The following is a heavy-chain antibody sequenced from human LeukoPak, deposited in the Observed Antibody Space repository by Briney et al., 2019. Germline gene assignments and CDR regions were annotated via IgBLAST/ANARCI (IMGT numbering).Heavy chain of an antibody. D-gene: IGHD3-10*01. V-gene: IGHV4-34*01. CDR2: INHSGST. CDR3: ARTNLWFGELYRWFDP. Sequence: SETLSLTCTVSGGSISSYYWSWIRQPPGKGLEWIGEINHSGSTNYNPSLKSRVTISVDTSKNQFSLKLSSVTAADTAVYYCARTNLWFGELYRWFDPWGQGTLVTVSS. CDR1: GGSISSYY. J-gene: IGHJ5*02.